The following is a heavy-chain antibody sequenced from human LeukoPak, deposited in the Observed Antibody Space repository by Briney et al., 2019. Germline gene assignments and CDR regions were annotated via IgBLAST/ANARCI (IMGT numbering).Heavy chain of an antibody. V-gene: IGHV3-7*01. CDR2: IKQDGSEK. J-gene: IGHJ4*02. D-gene: IGHD2-15*01. CDR3: AKDLVVGTVTGLCLFDY. Sequence: GGSLRLSCAASGFTFSSYWMSWVRQAPGKGLEWVANIKQDGSEKYYVDSVKGRFTISRDNAKNSLYLQMNSLRAEDTAVYYCAKDLVVGTVTGLCLFDYWGQGTLVTVSS. CDR1: GFTFSSYW.